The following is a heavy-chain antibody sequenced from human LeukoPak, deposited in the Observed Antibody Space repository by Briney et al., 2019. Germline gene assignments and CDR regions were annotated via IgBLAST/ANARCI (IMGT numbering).Heavy chain of an antibody. D-gene: IGHD3-22*01. Sequence: ASVKVSCKASGYTFTSYYMHWVRQAPGQGLEWMGIINPSGGSTSYAQKFQGRVTMTRDTSTSTVYMELSSLRSEDTAVYYCARDGHYYDSSGYPTYYFDCWGQGTLVTVSS. V-gene: IGHV1-46*01. CDR1: GYTFTSYY. CDR2: INPSGGST. J-gene: IGHJ4*02. CDR3: ARDGHYYDSSGYPTYYFDC.